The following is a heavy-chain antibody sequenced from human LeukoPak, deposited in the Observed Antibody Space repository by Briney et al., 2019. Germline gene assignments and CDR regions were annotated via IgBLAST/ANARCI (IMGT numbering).Heavy chain of an antibody. Sequence: GGSLRLSCAASGFTFSSYSMNWVRQAPGKGLEWVSYISSSSSTIYYADSVKGRFTISRDNAKNSLSLQMNSLRAEDTAVYYCARETPDSSGWDWGQGTLVTVSS. CDR1: GFTFSSYS. CDR3: ARETPDSSGWD. V-gene: IGHV3-48*04. D-gene: IGHD6-19*01. CDR2: ISSSSSTI. J-gene: IGHJ4*02.